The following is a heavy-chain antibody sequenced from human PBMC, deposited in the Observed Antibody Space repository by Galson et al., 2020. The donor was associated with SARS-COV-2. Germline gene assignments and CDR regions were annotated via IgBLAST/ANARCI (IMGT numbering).Heavy chain of an antibody. CDR2: IHHSGST. CDR3: TRGDTVTTSGNWFDP. Sequence: SETLSLTCAVSGDSISSHKWWSWVRQSPGKGLEWIGEIHHSGSTNYDPSLKSRVTTSLDKSNNQFSLNLKSVTAADTAVYYCTRGDTVTTSGNWFDPWGQGTLVTVSS. CDR1: GDSISSHKW. V-gene: IGHV4-4*02. J-gene: IGHJ5*02. D-gene: IGHD4-4*01.